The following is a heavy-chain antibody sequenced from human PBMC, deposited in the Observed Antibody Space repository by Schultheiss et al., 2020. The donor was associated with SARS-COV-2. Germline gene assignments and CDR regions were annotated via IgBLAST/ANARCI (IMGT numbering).Heavy chain of an antibody. J-gene: IGHJ3*02. D-gene: IGHD5-24*01. CDR3: ARVSRMNRDGYNLDAFDI. V-gene: IGHV3-7*03. Sequence: GGSLRLSCAASGFTFSSYWMSWVRQAPGKGLEWVANIKQDGSEKYYVDSVKGRFTISRDNAKNSLYLQMNSLRAEDTAVYYCARVSRMNRDGYNLDAFDIWGQGTLVTVSS. CDR2: IKQDGSEK. CDR1: GFTFSSYW.